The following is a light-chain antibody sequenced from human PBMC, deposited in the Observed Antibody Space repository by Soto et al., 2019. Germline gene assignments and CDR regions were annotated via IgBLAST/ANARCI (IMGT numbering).Light chain of an antibody. CDR2: STN. CDR1: SGSVSTSYY. J-gene: IGLJ2*01. CDR3: VLYMGSGISV. Sequence: VVTQEPSFSVSPGGTVTLTCGLSSGSVSTSYYPSWYQQTPGQAPRTLIYSTNTRSSGVPDRFSGSILGNKAALTITGAQADDESDYYCVLYMGSGISVFGGGTKVTVL. V-gene: IGLV8-61*01.